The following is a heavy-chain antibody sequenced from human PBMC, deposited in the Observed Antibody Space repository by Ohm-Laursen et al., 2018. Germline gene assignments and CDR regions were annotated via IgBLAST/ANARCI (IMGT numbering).Heavy chain of an antibody. Sequence: ESSVKVSCKASGYRFTSFDINWVRQATGQGLEWMGWMNPSTGTTEYAQKFQGRVTMTRDTSISTAYLELNSLTSDDTAVYYCARRILVGGTLSDFWGQGTLVTVSS. D-gene: IGHD6-19*01. CDR2: MNPSTGTT. CDR1: GYRFTSFD. V-gene: IGHV1-8*02. CDR3: ARRILVGGTLSDF. J-gene: IGHJ4*02.